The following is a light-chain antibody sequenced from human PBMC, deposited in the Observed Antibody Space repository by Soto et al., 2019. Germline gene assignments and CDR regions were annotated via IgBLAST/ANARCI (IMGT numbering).Light chain of an antibody. V-gene: IGKV4-1*01. J-gene: IGKJ4*01. CDR2: WAS. Sequence: IVMTQSPDYLAVSLGERATINCKSSQSVLYSSNHKNYLAWYQQKPGQPPKLLIYWASTRESGVPDRFSGSGSGTDFTLTISSLQAEDVAVYYCQQYYTTPLTFGGGTMVDIK. CDR1: QSVLYSSNHKNY. CDR3: QQYYTTPLT.